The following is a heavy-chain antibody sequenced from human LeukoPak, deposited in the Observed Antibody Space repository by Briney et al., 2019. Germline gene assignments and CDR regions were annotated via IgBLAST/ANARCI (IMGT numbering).Heavy chain of an antibody. CDR2: ISHDGRHK. J-gene: IGHJ5*02. D-gene: IGHD3-10*01. Sequence: GGSLRLSCAASGFTSSTYAMHWVRQAPGKGLDWVAVISHDGRHKYNADSVKGRFTISRDNSKNTLYLQMNSLRVEDTAVYYCARDQGMAGPGSALDPWGQGTLVTVSS. V-gene: IGHV3-30*04. CDR3: ARDQGMAGPGSALDP. CDR1: GFTSSTYA.